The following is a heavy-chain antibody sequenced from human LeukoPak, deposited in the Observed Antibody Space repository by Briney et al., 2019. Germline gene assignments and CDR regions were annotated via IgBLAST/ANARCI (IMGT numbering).Heavy chain of an antibody. Sequence: GRSLRLSCAASGFTFSSYSMNWVRQAPGKGLEWVSSISSSSSYIYYADSVKGRFTISRDNAKNSLYLQMNSLRAEDTAVYYCARDRSYGSGSYWGYYFDYWGQGTLVTVSS. D-gene: IGHD3-10*01. CDR2: ISSSSSYI. V-gene: IGHV3-21*01. CDR3: ARDRSYGSGSYWGYYFDY. CDR1: GFTFSSYS. J-gene: IGHJ4*02.